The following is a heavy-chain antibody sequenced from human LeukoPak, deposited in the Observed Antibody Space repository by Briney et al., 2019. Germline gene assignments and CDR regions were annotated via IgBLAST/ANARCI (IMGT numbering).Heavy chain of an antibody. CDR1: GGSISSSSYY. Sequence: PSETLSLTCNVSGGSISSSSYYWGWIRQPPGKGLEWIGSIYYSGSTYYNPSLKSRVTTSVDTSKNQFSLRLTSVTAAGTAVYYCARPYYDILTAGYCYYYMDVWGKGTTVTVSS. D-gene: IGHD3-9*01. CDR3: ARPYYDILTAGYCYYYMDV. J-gene: IGHJ6*03. CDR2: IYYSGST. V-gene: IGHV4-39*01.